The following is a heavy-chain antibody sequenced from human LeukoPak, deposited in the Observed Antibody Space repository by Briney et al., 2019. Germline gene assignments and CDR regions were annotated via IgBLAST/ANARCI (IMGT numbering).Heavy chain of an antibody. CDR3: ATDSSPDY. V-gene: IGHV3-7*01. CDR2: IKQDGSEK. D-gene: IGHD3-22*01. CDR1: GFTFSSYW. Sequence: GGSLRLSCAASGFTFSSYWMSWVRQAPGKGLEWVANIKQDGSEKYYVDSVKGRFTISRDNSKNTLYLRMNSLRAEDTAVYYCATDSSPDYWGQGTLVTVSS. J-gene: IGHJ4*02.